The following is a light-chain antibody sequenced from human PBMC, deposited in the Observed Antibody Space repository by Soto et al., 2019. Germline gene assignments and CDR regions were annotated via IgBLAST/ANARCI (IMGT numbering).Light chain of an antibody. V-gene: IGLV1-40*01. J-gene: IGLJ2*01. CDR1: SSNIGAGYD. CDR2: GNS. Sequence: QSVLTQPPSVSGAPGQRVTISCTGSSSNIGAGYDVHWYQQLPGTAPKLLISGNSHRPSGVPDRFSGSKSGTSASLAITGLQAEDVADYYCQSYDSSLSGYVVFGGGTQLTVL. CDR3: QSYDSSLSGYVV.